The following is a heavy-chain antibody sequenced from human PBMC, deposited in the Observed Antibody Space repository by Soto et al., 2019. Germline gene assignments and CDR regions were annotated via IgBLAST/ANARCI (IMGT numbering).Heavy chain of an antibody. CDR1: GFTFSSYA. V-gene: IGHV3-23*01. CDR2: ISGSGGST. J-gene: IGHJ3*02. CDR3: ANPHPRYRPLHAFDI. D-gene: IGHD3-16*02. Sequence: GGSLRLSCAASGFTFSSYAMSWVRQAPGKGLEWVSAISGSGGSTYYADSVKGRFTISRDNSKNKLYLKMNSLRAEDTAVYYCANPHPRYRPLHAFDIWGQGTMVTVSS.